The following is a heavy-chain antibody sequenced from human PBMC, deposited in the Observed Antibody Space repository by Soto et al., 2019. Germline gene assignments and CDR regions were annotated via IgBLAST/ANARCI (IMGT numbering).Heavy chain of an antibody. J-gene: IGHJ4*02. V-gene: IGHV1-46*03. CDR2: INPRSGKT. CDR1: GDTLSTYY. Sequence: VQLVQSGAEVKRPGASVKISCKASGDTLSTYYMHWARQAPGQGLEWMGIINPRSGKTNYPQKCQGRVTTTRDTSKTTVHMELSTMRSEDTAMYYCARGVGSSDSSGYPFDYWGQGTLVTVPA. CDR3: ARGVGSSDSSGYPFDY. D-gene: IGHD3-22*01.